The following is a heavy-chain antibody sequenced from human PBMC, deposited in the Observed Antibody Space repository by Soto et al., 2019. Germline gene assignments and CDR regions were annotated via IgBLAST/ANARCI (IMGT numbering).Heavy chain of an antibody. J-gene: IGHJ4*02. CDR3: ARDSSHGARHPLGLFAY. CDR1: GFSLGDHC. V-gene: IGHV3-74*01. Sequence: GGSLRLSGAASGFSLGDHCLHWVRQAPGKGRGWLSRLCHDGAIAIYSDSVKGRFSISRDIARNTLYLQMTSLRAEDTAGYYCARDSSHGARHPLGLFAYWGQGTLDPVSS. CDR2: LCHDGAIA. D-gene: IGHD2-15*01.